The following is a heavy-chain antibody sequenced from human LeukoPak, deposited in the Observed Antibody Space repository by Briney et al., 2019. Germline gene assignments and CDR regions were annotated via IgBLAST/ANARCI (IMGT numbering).Heavy chain of an antibody. Sequence: SETLSLTCTVSGGSISSYYWSWIRQPPGKGLEWIGYISYSGSTNYNPSLQSRVTISVDTSKNQFSLKLSSVAAADTAVYYCARADTHHTYSSSWHFDYWGQGTLVTVSS. CDR2: ISYSGST. CDR3: ARADTHHTYSSSWHFDY. CDR1: GGSISSYY. J-gene: IGHJ4*02. D-gene: IGHD6-13*01. V-gene: IGHV4-59*12.